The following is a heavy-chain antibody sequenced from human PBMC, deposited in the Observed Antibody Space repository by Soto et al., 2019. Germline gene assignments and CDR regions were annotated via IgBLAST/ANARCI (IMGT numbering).Heavy chain of an antibody. CDR1: GFTFSSYA. J-gene: IGHJ6*02. Sequence: GWCLRLSCGASGFTFSSYAMSSVRQAPVKGLEWVSAISGSGGSTYYADSVKGRFTISRDNSKNTLYLQMNSLRAEDTAVYYCAKIPKYCSGGSCFYHYYGMDVRGQGTTVTVSS. D-gene: IGHD2-15*01. CDR3: AKIPKYCSGGSCFYHYYGMDV. CDR2: ISGSGGST. V-gene: IGHV3-23*01.